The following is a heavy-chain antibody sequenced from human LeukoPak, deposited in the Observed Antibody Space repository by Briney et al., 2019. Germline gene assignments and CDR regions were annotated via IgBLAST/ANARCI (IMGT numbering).Heavy chain of an antibody. CDR1: GGSISSSSYY. CDR3: ASYCSSTSCYTTLDAFDI. Sequence: SETLSLTCTVSGGSISSSSYYWGWIRQPPGKGLEWIGRIYYSGSTYYNPSLKSRVTISVDTSKNQFSLKLSSVTAADTAVYYCASYCSSTSCYTTLDAFDIWGQGTMVTVSS. J-gene: IGHJ3*02. CDR2: IYYSGST. D-gene: IGHD2-2*02. V-gene: IGHV4-39*01.